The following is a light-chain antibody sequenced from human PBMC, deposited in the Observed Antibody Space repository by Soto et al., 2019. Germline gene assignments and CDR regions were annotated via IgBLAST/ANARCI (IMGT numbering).Light chain of an antibody. J-gene: IGLJ1*01. CDR3: CSYAGSSIYYV. V-gene: IGLV2-23*01. CDR1: SSDVGSYNL. Sequence: QSALTQPASVSGSPGQWITISCTGTSSDVGSYNLVSWYQQHPGKAPKLMIYEGSKRPSGVSNRFSGSKSGNTASLTISGLQAEDEADYYCCSYAGSSIYYVFGTGTKLTVL. CDR2: EGS.